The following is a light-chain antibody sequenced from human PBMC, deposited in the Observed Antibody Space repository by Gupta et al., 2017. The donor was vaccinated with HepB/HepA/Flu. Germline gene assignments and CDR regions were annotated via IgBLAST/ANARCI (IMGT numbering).Light chain of an antibody. Sequence: IVLTQSPATLSVSPGERATLSCRASQSVSSYLAWYQQKPGQAPRLLIYDASTRATGIPARFSGSGSGTEFTLTISSPQPEDFAVYYCQQYDNWPLTFGGGTKVEIK. V-gene: IGKV3-15*01. CDR3: QQYDNWPLT. CDR1: QSVSSY. CDR2: DAS. J-gene: IGKJ4*01.